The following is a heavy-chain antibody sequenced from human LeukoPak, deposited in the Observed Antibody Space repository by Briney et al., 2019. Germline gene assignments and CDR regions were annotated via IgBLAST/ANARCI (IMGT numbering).Heavy chain of an antibody. J-gene: IGHJ4*02. Sequence: ASVKVSCKASGFTFTKSIISWGRQAPGHELEWMGWINPYDGHTNYTQKFQGRVTLTTDTSTNTAYMELRSLRSDDTAVYYCARQLVLDYWGQGTVVTVSS. V-gene: IGHV1-18*01. CDR3: ARQLVLDY. CDR2: INPYDGHT. CDR1: GFTFTKSI. D-gene: IGHD6-13*01.